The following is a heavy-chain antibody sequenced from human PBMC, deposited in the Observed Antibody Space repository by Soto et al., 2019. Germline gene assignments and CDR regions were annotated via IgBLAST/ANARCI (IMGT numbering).Heavy chain of an antibody. CDR3: AREPGELNEDYFDY. D-gene: IGHD1-26*01. V-gene: IGHV4-59*01. Sequence: SETLSLTCTVSGGSISSYYWSWIRQPPGKGLEWIGFIYYSGSTNYNPSLKSRVTISVDTSKNQFSLKLSSVTAADTAVYYCAREPGELNEDYFDYWGQGTLVTVSS. CDR1: GGSISSYY. J-gene: IGHJ4*02. CDR2: IYYSGST.